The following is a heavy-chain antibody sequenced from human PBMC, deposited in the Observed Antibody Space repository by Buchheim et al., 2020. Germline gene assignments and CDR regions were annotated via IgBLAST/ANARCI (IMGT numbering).Heavy chain of an antibody. V-gene: IGHV4-34*01. CDR3: ARGLGGGYRYNWFDP. D-gene: IGHD1-26*01. Sequence: QVQLQQWGAGLLKPSETLSLTCAVYGGSFSGYYWSWIRQPPGKGLEWIGEINHSGSTNYNPSLKSRVTISVDTSKNQFSLKLSSVTAADTAVYYCARGLGGGYRYNWFDPWGQGTL. J-gene: IGHJ5*02. CDR1: GGSFSGYY. CDR2: INHSGST.